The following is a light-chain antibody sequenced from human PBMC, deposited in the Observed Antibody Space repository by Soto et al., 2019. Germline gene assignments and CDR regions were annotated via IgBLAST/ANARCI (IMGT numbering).Light chain of an antibody. Sequence: EIVLTQSPGTLSLSPGERATLSCRASQSVRSNSLAWFQQKPGQAPRLLIYGASNRATGIPDRFSGSGSGTDFTLTISRLEPEDFAVYYCQQYGSSPPCTFGQGTKVDIK. J-gene: IGKJ1*01. CDR1: QSVRSNS. CDR2: GAS. V-gene: IGKV3-20*01. CDR3: QQYGSSPPCT.